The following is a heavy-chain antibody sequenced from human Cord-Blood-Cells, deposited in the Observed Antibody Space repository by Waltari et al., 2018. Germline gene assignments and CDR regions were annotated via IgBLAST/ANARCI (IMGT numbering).Heavy chain of an antibody. CDR2: ISAYNGNT. CDR3: ARVPRPFYCSGGSCYFDY. J-gene: IGHJ4*02. CDR1: GYTFTSYG. Sequence: QVQLVQSGAEVKKPGASVKVPFKASGYTFTSYGISWVRRAPGQGLEWMGWISAYNGNTNYAQKLQGRVTMTTDTSTSTAYMELRSLRSDDTAVYYCARVPRPFYCSGGSCYFDYWGQGTLVTVSS. V-gene: IGHV1-18*01. D-gene: IGHD2-15*01.